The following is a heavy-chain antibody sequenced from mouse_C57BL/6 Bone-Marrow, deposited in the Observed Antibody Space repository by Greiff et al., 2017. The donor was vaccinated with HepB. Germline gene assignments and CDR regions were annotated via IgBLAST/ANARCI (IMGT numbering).Heavy chain of an antibody. CDR2: IYPGSGST. CDR1: GYTFTSYW. D-gene: IGHD3-2*02. Sequence: VQLQQSGAELVKPGASVKMSCKASGYTFTSYWITWVKQRPGQGLEWIGDIYPGSGSTNYNEKFTSKATLTVDTSSSTAYMQLSSLTSEDSAVYYCARSGTAQATWFAYWGQGTLVTVSA. J-gene: IGHJ3*01. V-gene: IGHV1-55*01. CDR3: ARSGTAQATWFAY.